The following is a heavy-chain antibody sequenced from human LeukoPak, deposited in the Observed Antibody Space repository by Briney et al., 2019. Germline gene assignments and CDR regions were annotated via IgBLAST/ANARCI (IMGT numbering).Heavy chain of an antibody. CDR3: AKLVGYSYGYFDY. J-gene: IGHJ4*02. CDR2: ISGSGGST. CDR1: GFTFSSYA. V-gene: IGHV3-23*01. D-gene: IGHD5-18*01. Sequence: GGSPRPSCAASGFTFSSYAMSWVRQAPGKGLEWVSAISGSGGSTYYADSVKGRFTISRDNSKNTLYLQTNSLRAEDTAVYYCAKLVGYSYGYFDYWGQGTLVTVSS.